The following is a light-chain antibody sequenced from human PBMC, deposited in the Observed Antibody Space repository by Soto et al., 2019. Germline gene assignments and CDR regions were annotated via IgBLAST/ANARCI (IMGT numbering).Light chain of an antibody. CDR2: VAS. V-gene: IGKV3-20*01. CDR1: QSVSSNN. J-gene: IGKJ1*01. CDR3: QQHGSGPWT. Sequence: EIVLTQSPDTLSLSPGERATLSCRASQSVSSNNLAWYQHKPGQPPRLLIYVASRRATGIPDRFSGSGSGSEFTLTIPILDPEDFAVYYCQQHGSGPWTFGQGTKVEIK.